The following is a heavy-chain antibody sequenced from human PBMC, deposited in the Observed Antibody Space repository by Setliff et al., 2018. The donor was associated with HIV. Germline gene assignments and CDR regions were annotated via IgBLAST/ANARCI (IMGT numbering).Heavy chain of an antibody. CDR3: ARDFPSPDYSSSWAHLYYHYGMDV. CDR1: GYTFSTYA. CDR2: INAGNGNT. Sequence: ASVKVSCKASGYTFSTYAMHWVRQAPGQRLEWMGWINAGNGNTKYSQKFQGRVTITRDTSASTAYMEVSSLRSEDTAVYYCARDFPSPDYSSSWAHLYYHYGMDVRGQGTTVTV. J-gene: IGHJ6*02. V-gene: IGHV1-3*01. D-gene: IGHD6-13*01.